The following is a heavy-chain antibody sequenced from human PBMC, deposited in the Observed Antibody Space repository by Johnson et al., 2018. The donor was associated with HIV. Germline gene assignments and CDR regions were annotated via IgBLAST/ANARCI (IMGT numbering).Heavy chain of an antibody. D-gene: IGHD4-17*01. CDR1: GFTFDDYA. CDR2: FDTAGDT. Sequence: EVQLVESGGGLVQPGRSLRLSCTASGFTFDDYAMHWVRQAAGKGLEWVSNFDTAGDTYYADSVKGRFTISRENANNALYLQMNSLRAGDTGVYYCARENPFGGDYAAFDMWGQGTMVTVSS. V-gene: IGHV3-13*01. CDR3: ARENPFGGDYAAFDM. J-gene: IGHJ3*02.